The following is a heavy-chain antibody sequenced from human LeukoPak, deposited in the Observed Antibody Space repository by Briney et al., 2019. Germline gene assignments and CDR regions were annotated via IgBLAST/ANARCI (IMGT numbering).Heavy chain of an antibody. CDR3: ASDSSTVHWFDP. V-gene: IGHV5-10-1*01. CDR1: GYSFTSYW. Sequence: GASLKISCKGSGYSFTSYWISWVRQMPGKGLEWMGRIDPSDSYTNYSPSFQGHVTISADKSISTAYLQWSSLKASDTAMYYCASDSSTVHWFDPWGQGTLVTVSS. J-gene: IGHJ5*02. D-gene: IGHD6-19*01. CDR2: IDPSDSYT.